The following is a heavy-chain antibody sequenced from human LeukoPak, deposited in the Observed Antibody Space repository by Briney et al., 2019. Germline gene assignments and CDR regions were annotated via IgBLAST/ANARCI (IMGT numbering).Heavy chain of an antibody. V-gene: IGHV1-8*01. D-gene: IGHD2-2*01. CDR1: GYTFTSYD. J-gene: IGHJ5*02. CDR3: ARGRYCSSTSCSHNWFDP. Sequence: ASVKVSCKASGYTFTSYDINWVRQATGQGLEWMGRMNPNSGNTGYAQKFQGRVTMTRNTSISTAYMELSSLRSEDTAVYYCARGRYCSSTSCSHNWFDPWGQGTLVTVSS. CDR2: MNPNSGNT.